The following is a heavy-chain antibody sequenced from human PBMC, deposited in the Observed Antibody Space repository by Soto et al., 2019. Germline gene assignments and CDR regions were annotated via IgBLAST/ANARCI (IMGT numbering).Heavy chain of an antibody. CDR3: AKSRSSFFYYGLDV. V-gene: IGHV3-23*01. CDR2: LSDGGGST. D-gene: IGHD3-10*01. CDR1: GFTFSNYA. J-gene: IGHJ6*02. Sequence: PGGSLRLSCAASGFTFSNYAMSWVRQAPGKGLEWVSGLSDGGGSTFYADSVKGRFTISRDTSKDTLFLQLNSLTAEDTGVYYCAKSRSSFFYYGLDVWGQGTTVTVSS.